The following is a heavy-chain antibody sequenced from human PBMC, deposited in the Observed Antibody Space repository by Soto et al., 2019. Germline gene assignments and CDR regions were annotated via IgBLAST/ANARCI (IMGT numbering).Heavy chain of an antibody. J-gene: IGHJ5*02. D-gene: IGHD6-13*01. CDR3: ARGAVDLESSYWYGPLGWFDP. Sequence: SETLSLTCAVYGGSFSGYYWSWIRQPPGKGLEWIGEINHSGSTNYNPSLKSRVTISVDTSKNQFSLKLSSVTAADTAVYYCARGAVDLESSYWYGPLGWFDPWGQGTLVTVSS. CDR2: INHSGST. V-gene: IGHV4-34*01. CDR1: GGSFSGYY.